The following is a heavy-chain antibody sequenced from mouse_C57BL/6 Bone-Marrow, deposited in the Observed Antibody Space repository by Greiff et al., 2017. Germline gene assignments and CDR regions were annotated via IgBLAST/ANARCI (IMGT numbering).Heavy chain of an antibody. J-gene: IGHJ1*03. V-gene: IGHV6-3*01. CDR3: TGGDFYYGRGYFDV. CDR2: IRLKSDNYAT. D-gene: IGHD1-1*01. Sequence: EVKLVESGGGLVQPGGSMKLSCVASGFTFSNYWMNWVRQSPEKGLEWVAQIRLKSDNYATHYAESVKGRFTISRDDSKSSVYLQMNNLRAEDTGSYYCTGGDFYYGRGYFDVWGTGTTVTVSS. CDR1: GFTFSNYW.